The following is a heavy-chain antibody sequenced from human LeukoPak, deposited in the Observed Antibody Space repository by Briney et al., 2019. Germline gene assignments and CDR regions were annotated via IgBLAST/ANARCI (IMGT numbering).Heavy chain of an antibody. V-gene: IGHV3-30*04. CDR2: ISYDGSNK. Sequence: GRSLRLSCAASGSTFSSYAMHWVRQAPGKGLEWVAVISYDGSNKYYADSVKGRFTISRDNSKNTLYLQMNSLRAEDTAVYYCARGVAAAAGTWFDYWGQGTLVTVSS. CDR1: GSTFSSYA. D-gene: IGHD6-13*01. CDR3: ARGVAAAAGTWFDY. J-gene: IGHJ4*02.